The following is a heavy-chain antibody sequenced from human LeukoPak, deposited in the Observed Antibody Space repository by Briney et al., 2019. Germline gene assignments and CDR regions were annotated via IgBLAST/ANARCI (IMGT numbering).Heavy chain of an antibody. Sequence: GGSLRLSCAVSGFTFSSYEMNWVRQAPGKGLEWVSYISSSGSTIYYADSVKGRFTISRDNAKNSLYLQMNSLRAEDTAVYYCARDCSGGSCYSPAPGAFDIWGQGTMVTVSS. CDR1: GFTFSSYE. CDR2: ISSSGSTI. D-gene: IGHD2-15*01. J-gene: IGHJ3*02. V-gene: IGHV3-48*03. CDR3: ARDCSGGSCYSPAPGAFDI.